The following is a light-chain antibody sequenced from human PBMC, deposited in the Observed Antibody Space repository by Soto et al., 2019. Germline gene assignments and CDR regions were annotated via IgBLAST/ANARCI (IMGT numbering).Light chain of an antibody. V-gene: IGKV1D-12*01. Sequence: DLQMTQSPSSVSASVGDRFTISCQASHGISRSLAWYQQKKGKAPKXXIYAASSLQSGVPSRFSGSGFGTDFNLTISSLQTEDSAIYYCQQADTFPITFGQGTRLEIK. CDR2: AAS. J-gene: IGKJ5*01. CDR1: HGISRS. CDR3: QQADTFPIT.